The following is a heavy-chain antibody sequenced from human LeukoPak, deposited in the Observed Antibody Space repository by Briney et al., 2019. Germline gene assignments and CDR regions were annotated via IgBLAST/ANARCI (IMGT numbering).Heavy chain of an antibody. CDR3: AREKDVVIGPLSPHFDQ. Sequence: SETLSLTCTVSGGSLSPYYWNWIRQPAGKGLEWTGRIHDSGNNKSNPSLKSRVTMSVDTAKNQFSLKLTSVTAADTAVYYCAREKDVVIGPLSPHFDQWGQGSLVTVSS. CDR2: IHDSGNN. J-gene: IGHJ4*02. V-gene: IGHV4-4*07. D-gene: IGHD3-22*01. CDR1: GGSLSPYY.